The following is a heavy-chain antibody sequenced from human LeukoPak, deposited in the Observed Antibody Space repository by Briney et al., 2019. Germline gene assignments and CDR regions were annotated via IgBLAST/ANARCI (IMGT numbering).Heavy chain of an antibody. Sequence: GGSLRLSCAASGFTFSDYFMSWFRQAPGKGLEWVSYISSSSSYTNYADSVKGRFTISRDNAKNSLYLQMNSLRAEDTAVYYCARSGFGVLYYYGMDVWGQGTTVTVSS. CDR2: ISSSSSYT. V-gene: IGHV3-11*06. J-gene: IGHJ6*02. D-gene: IGHD3-10*01. CDR1: GFTFSDYF. CDR3: ARSGFGVLYYYGMDV.